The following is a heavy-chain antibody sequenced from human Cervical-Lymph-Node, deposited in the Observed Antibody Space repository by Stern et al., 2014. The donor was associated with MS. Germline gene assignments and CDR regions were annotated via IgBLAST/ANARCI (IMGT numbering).Heavy chain of an antibody. Sequence: QLQLQESGPGLVKPSQTLSLTCTVSGGSMSSGGYYWSWVRQPAGEGLEWIGLIYTSGGTSFNPSLKSRVSMSIDTSKNQFSLTGSSGTAADTAVYYCVRDKIRTMFSDWGQGALVTVSS. D-gene: IGHD3-10*02. CDR2: IYTSGGT. J-gene: IGHJ4*02. CDR3: VRDKIRTMFSD. V-gene: IGHV4-61*02. CDR1: GGSMSSGGYY.